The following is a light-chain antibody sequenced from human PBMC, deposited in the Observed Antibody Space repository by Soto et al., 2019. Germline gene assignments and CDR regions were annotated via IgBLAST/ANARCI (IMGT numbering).Light chain of an antibody. CDR1: PSVTNY. V-gene: IGKV3-11*01. Sequence: EIVMTQSPGTLSVSPGERATLSCRGSPSVTNYLAWYQQKPGQAPRLLIYGAFNRATGIPARFSGSGSGTDFTLTISSLEPEDFAVYYCQQRNIWPPVTFGQGTRLEIK. CDR2: GAF. J-gene: IGKJ5*01. CDR3: QQRNIWPPVT.